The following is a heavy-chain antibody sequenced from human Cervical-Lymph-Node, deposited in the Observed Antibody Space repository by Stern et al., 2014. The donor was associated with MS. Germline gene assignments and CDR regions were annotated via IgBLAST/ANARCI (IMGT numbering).Heavy chain of an antibody. CDR3: ARGDKYAMDV. V-gene: IGHV3-33*01. CDR1: GFTFSNHG. CDR2: IWYDGSNK. J-gene: IGHJ6*02. D-gene: IGHD2-2*01. Sequence: VQLVESGGGVVQPGTSLRLSCAPSGFTFSNHGFHWVRQAPGKGLEWVAVIWYDGSNKYYADSVKGRFTISRDNSKNTLFMQMNSLRVEDTAVYYCARGDKYAMDVWGQGTAVTVSS.